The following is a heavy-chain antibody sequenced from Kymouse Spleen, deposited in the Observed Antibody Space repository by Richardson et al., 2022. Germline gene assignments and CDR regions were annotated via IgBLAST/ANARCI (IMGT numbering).Heavy chain of an antibody. J-gene: IGHJ4*02. CDR2: IWYDGSNK. Sequence: QVQLVESGGGVVQPGRSLRLSCAASGFTFSSYGMHWVRQAPGKGLEWVAVIWYDGSNKYYADSVKGRFTISRDNSKNTLYLQMNSLRAEDTAVYYCARGRGYDILTGYYTYFDYWGQGTLVTVSS. V-gene: IGHV3-33*01. D-gene: IGHD3-9*01. CDR3: ARGRGYDILTGYYTYFDY. CDR1: GFTFSSYG.